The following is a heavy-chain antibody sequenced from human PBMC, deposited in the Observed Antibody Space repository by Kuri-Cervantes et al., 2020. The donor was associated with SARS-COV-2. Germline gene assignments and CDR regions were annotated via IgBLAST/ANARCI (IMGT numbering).Heavy chain of an antibody. V-gene: IGHV3-23*01. D-gene: IGHD4-11*01. CDR3: AKVRPYSNYANGDLHYLQN. Sequence: GESLKISCAASGFTFSSYGMHWVRQAPGKGLEWGSLISRSGDTTDYLESVKGRCTISRDISKNTLYLQMNSLRADDTAVYYCAKVRPYSNYANGDLHYLQNWGQGTLVTVSS. CDR2: ISRSGDTT. CDR1: GFTFSSYG. J-gene: IGHJ4*02.